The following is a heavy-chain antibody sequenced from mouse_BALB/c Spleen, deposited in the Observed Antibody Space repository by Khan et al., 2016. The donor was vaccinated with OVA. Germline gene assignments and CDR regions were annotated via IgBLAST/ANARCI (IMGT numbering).Heavy chain of an antibody. CDR2: INPSNGRT. Sequence: VQLQQSGAELVNPGASVNLSCKASGYTLTSYWMHWVKQRPGQGLEWIGEINPSNGRTNYNEKFKSKATLTVDKSSSTAYMQLSSPTSEDYAVYYCARLLINFDYWGQGTTLTVSS. V-gene: IGHV1S81*02. CDR1: GYTLTSYW. J-gene: IGHJ2*01. D-gene: IGHD2-1*01. CDR3: ARLLINFDY.